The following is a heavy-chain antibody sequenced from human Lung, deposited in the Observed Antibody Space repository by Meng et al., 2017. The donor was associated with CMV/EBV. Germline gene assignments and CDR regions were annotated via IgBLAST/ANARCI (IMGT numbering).Heavy chain of an antibody. J-gene: IGHJ3*02. D-gene: IGHD2-21*01. V-gene: IGHV1-2*02. CDR3: ARVQFLEKPNDDINI. CDR2: INPNTNFDDT. CDR1: GYTFIGYH. Sequence: ASVXVSCKASGYTFIGYHIHWVRQAPGQGLEWMGWINPNTNFDDTAYAQKFQGRVTITRDMSISTAYMELTRLRPDDTAVYYCARVQFLEKPNDDINIWGQGTMVTVSS.